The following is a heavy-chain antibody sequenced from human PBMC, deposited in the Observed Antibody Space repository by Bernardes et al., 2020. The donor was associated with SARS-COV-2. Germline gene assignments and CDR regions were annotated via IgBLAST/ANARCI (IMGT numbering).Heavy chain of an antibody. V-gene: IGHV4-38-2*02. D-gene: IGHD3-22*01. CDR2: IYHSGST. CDR1: GYSISSGYY. J-gene: IGHJ3*02. Sequence: TLSLTCAVSGYSISSGYYWGWIRQPPGKGLEWIGSIYHSGSTYYNPSLKSRVTISVDTSKNQFSLKLSSVTAADTAVYYWAREGVITMIVVVIIPAAFDIWGQGTMVTVSS. CDR3: AREGVITMIVVVIIPAAFDI.